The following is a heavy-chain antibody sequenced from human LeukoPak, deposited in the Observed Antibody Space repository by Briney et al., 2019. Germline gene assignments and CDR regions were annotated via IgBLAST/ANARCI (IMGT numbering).Heavy chain of an antibody. CDR2: INSDGSST. V-gene: IGHV3-74*01. CDR1: GFTFSSYW. D-gene: IGHD5-24*01. CDR3: ARAGYRDAYNL. J-gene: IGHJ4*02. Sequence: HAGGSLRLSCAASGFTFSSYWMDWVRQAPGKGLVWVSRINSDGSSTSYADSVKGRFTISRDNAKNTLSLQMNSLRAEDTAVYYCARAGYRDAYNLWGQGTLVTVSS.